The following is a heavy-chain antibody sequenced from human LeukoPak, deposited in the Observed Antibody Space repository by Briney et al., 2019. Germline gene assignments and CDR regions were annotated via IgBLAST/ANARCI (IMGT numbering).Heavy chain of an antibody. CDR2: ISSSSSYT. D-gene: IGHD6-13*01. V-gene: IGHV3-11*06. Sequence: GGSLRLSCAAYGFTFSDYFMSWIRQAPGKGLEWVSYISSSSSYTNYADSVKGRFTISRDNAKNSLYLQMNSLRAEDTAVYYCAKLYSSSWDWFDPWGQGTLVTVSS. CDR3: AKLYSSSWDWFDP. J-gene: IGHJ5*02. CDR1: GFTFSDYF.